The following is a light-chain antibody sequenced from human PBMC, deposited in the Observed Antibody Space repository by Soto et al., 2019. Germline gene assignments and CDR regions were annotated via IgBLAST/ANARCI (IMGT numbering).Light chain of an antibody. J-gene: IGKJ5*01. V-gene: IGKV1D-13*01. CDR3: QQFNNYPNT. Sequence: AIQLTQSPSSLSASVGDRVTITCRASQGISNALAWYQQKPGKAPKLLIYDASSLESGVPSRFSGSGSGTDLTLNISSLQPEDFAPYYCQQFNNYPNTFCQGTRLEIK. CDR1: QGISNA. CDR2: DAS.